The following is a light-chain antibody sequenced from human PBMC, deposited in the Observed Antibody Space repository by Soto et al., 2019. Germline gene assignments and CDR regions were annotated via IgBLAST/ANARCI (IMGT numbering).Light chain of an antibody. CDR3: QQSYSTPWT. V-gene: IGKV1-39*01. CDR1: QNINRY. J-gene: IGKJ1*01. Sequence: DIQMSQSTSSLSASVGDRVTLTCRASQNINRYLNWHQQRPGKAPKLLIYAASSLQSGVPSRFSGSGSGTDFTLTINSLQPEDFATYYCQQSYSTPWTFGQGTKVEIK. CDR2: AAS.